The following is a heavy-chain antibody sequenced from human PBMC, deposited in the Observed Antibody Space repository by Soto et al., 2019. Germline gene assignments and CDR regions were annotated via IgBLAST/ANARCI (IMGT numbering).Heavy chain of an antibody. CDR2: IYWDDDK. Sequence: QITLKESGPTLVKPTQTLTLTCTFSGFSLSTSGVGVGWIRQPPGKALEWLALIYWDDDKRYSPSLKSRLTITQDTSKNQVVLTMTNMDPVDTATYYCAHTGIAARRGDAFDIWGQGTMVTVSS. V-gene: IGHV2-5*02. CDR1: GFSLSTSGVG. D-gene: IGHD6-6*01. CDR3: AHTGIAARRGDAFDI. J-gene: IGHJ3*02.